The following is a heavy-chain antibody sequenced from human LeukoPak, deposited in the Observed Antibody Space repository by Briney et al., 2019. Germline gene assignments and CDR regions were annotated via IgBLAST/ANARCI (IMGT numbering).Heavy chain of an antibody. J-gene: IGHJ4*02. V-gene: IGHV1-18*01. Sequence: ASVKVSCKASGYTFTSYGISWVRQAPGQGLEWMGWISAYNGNTNYAQKLQGRVTMTTDTSTSTAYMELRSLRSADTAVYYCARVPKRIYSNLSPHFDYWGQGTLVTVSS. D-gene: IGHD4-11*01. CDR3: ARVPKRIYSNLSPHFDY. CDR2: ISAYNGNT. CDR1: GYTFTSYG.